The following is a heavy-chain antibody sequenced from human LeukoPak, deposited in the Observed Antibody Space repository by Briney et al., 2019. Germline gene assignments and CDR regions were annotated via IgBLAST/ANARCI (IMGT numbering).Heavy chain of an antibody. CDR1: GYTFTTYD. Sequence: ASVKVSCKASGYTFTTYDIHWVRQATGQGLEGLGRLAPNSGNTGYARNFQGRVTMTSDTSIGPAYMELTSLTSEDTAVYYCVRDYSLTRSPWSWGTKKTYSCFYMDAWGEGTTGTVSS. CDR3: VRDYSLTRSPWSWGTKKTYSCFYMDA. V-gene: IGHV1-8*01. D-gene: IGHD1-26*01. J-gene: IGHJ6*03. CDR2: LAPNSGNT.